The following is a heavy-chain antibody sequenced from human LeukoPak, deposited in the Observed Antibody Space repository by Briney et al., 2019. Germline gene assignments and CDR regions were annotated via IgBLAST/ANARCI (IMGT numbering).Heavy chain of an antibody. V-gene: IGHV3-30*18. D-gene: IGHD2-15*01. CDR3: AKGVVAATNAAYYGMDV. CDR2: ISYDESDK. CDR1: GFTFSNYG. Sequence: SGRSLRLSCAASGFTFSNYGMHWVRQAPGKGLEWVAVISYDESDKYYADSVKGRFTISRDNSKNTLYLQMNSLRPEDMAVYYCAKGVVAATNAAYYGMDVWGQGTTVTVSS. J-gene: IGHJ6*02.